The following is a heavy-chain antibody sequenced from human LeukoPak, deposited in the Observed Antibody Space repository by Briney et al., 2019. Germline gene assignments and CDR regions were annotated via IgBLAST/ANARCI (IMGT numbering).Heavy chain of an antibody. CDR3: AQGYCSGGSCYSGSD. D-gene: IGHD2-15*01. Sequence: SETLSLTCTVSGGSISSSSYYWGWIRQPPGKGLEWIGSIYYSGSTYYNPSLKSRVTISVDTSKNQFSLKLSSVTAADTAVYYCAQGYCSGGSCYSGSDWGQGTLVTVSS. CDR1: GGSISSSSYY. J-gene: IGHJ4*02. V-gene: IGHV4-39*01. CDR2: IYYSGST.